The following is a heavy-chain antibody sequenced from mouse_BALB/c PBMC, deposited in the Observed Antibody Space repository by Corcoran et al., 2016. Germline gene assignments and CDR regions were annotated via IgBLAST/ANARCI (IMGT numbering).Heavy chain of an antibody. CDR1: GYTFTSYI. CDR3: AREEFAY. CDR2: INPYNDGT. J-gene: IGHJ3*01. Sequence: EVQLQLSGPAPVKPGATVKMSCKAPGYTFTSYIMHWVMQKAGQGLEWIGYINPYNDGTKYNEKFKGKATLTSDQSSSTAYMELSSLTAEDSAVYYCAREEFAYWGEGTLVTVSA. V-gene: IGHV1S136*01.